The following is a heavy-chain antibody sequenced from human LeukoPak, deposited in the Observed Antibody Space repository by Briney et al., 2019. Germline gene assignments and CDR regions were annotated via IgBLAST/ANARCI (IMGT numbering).Heavy chain of an antibody. D-gene: IGHD3-10*01. CDR2: INSGGSTT. Sequence: PGGSLRLSCAASGFTFSGYWMHWVRHAPGTGLVWVSVINSGGSTTRYADSVRGRFTISRDNAKNTLYLQMNSLRAEDTAVYYCANTYGSWGNFDTWGQGTLVTVSS. V-gene: IGHV3-74*01. CDR3: ANTYGSWGNFDT. CDR1: GFTFSGYW. J-gene: IGHJ4*02.